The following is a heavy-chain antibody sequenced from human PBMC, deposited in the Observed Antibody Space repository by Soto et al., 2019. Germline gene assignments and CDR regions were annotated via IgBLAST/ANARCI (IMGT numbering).Heavy chain of an antibody. Sequence: GASVKVSCKPSGSSFRNFYVHWVRQAPGQGLEWMGIIDPSSGTTSHTQKFQERVTMTRDTSMSTVYMELSRLRSEDTAVYYCARGAVVVPNGLIAGMDVWGLGTTVTVSS. V-gene: IGHV1-46*01. D-gene: IGHD2-15*01. J-gene: IGHJ6*02. CDR3: ARGAVVVPNGLIAGMDV. CDR1: GSSFRNFY. CDR2: IDPSSGTT.